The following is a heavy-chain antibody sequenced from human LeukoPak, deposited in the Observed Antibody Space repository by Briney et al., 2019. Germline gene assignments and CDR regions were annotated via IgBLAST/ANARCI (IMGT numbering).Heavy chain of an antibody. V-gene: IGHV4-34*01. D-gene: IGHD1-14*01. Sequence: PSETLSLTCGVYGGSFSGYYWTWIRQPPGKGLEWIGEINHSGSTNYIPSLKSRVTMSLDRSKNQISLKLTSVTAADTAVYYCAGGATTGGYWGQGTLVTVSS. CDR2: INHSGST. CDR1: GGSFSGYY. CDR3: AGGATTGGY. J-gene: IGHJ4*02.